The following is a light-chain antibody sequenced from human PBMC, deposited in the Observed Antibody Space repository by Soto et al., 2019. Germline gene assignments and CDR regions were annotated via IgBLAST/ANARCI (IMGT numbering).Light chain of an antibody. CDR2: DTS. J-gene: IGKJ5*01. CDR1: QSVSSN. Sequence: EIVLTQYPATLSLSPGERVTLSCRASQSVSSNLAWYQQKPGQAPRLLIYDTSTRATGVPTRFSGSGSGTDFTLTISRLEPEDFAVYYCQQSGSSPPITVGPVTRLEIK. CDR3: QQSGSSPPIT. V-gene: IGKV3-20*01.